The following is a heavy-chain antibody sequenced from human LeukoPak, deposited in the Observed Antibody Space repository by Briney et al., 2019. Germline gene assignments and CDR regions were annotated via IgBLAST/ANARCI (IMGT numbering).Heavy chain of an antibody. CDR2: IYYSGST. CDR1: GGSFSGYY. V-gene: IGHV4-30-4*08. Sequence: SETLSLTCAVYGGSFSGYYWSWIRQPPGKGLEWIGYIYYSGSTYYNPSLKSRVTISVDTSKNQFSLKLSSVTAADTAVYYCARGITIFGGVITYFDYWGRGTLVTVSS. CDR3: ARGITIFGGVITYFDY. J-gene: IGHJ4*02. D-gene: IGHD3-3*01.